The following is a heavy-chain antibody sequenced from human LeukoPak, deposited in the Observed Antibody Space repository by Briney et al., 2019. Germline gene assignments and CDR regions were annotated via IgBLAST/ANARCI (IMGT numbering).Heavy chain of an antibody. J-gene: IGHJ4*02. Sequence: HGGSLRLSCAASGFTFGSFAMSWVRQAPGKGLEWVSSISGSGGSTYYADSVKGRFTISRDNSKNTLYIPMNSLRAEDTAVYHCANLLGYCSGGTCYEKYWGQGTLVTASS. CDR2: ISGSGGST. D-gene: IGHD2-15*01. CDR3: ANLLGYCSGGTCYEKY. V-gene: IGHV3-23*01. CDR1: GFTFGSFA.